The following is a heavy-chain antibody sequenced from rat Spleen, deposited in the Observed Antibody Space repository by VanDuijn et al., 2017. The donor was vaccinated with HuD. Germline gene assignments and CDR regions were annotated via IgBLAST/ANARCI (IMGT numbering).Heavy chain of an antibody. D-gene: IGHD4-3*01. V-gene: IGHV5-20*01. CDR3: AKDRVRGTSPYYFDY. J-gene: IGHJ2*01. CDR2: LSYDGGNT. Sequence: EVQLVESGGGLVQPGRSLKLSCAASGFTFSDYYMAWVRQAPTKGLEWVATLSYDGGNTYYRDSVKGRFTIPRDNAESSLYLQMDSLRSEDTSTYYCAKDRVRGTSPYYFDYWGQGVMVTVSS. CDR1: GFTFSDYY.